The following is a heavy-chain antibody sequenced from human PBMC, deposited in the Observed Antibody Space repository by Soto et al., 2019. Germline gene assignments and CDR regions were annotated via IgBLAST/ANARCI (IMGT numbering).Heavy chain of an antibody. V-gene: IGHV6-1*01. D-gene: IGHD1-1*01. CDR2: TYYRSKWYN. CDR1: GDSVSSNSAA. Sequence: PSQTLSLTCAISGDSVSSNSAAWNWIRQSPSRGLEWLGRTYYRSKWYNDYAVSVKSRITINPDTSKNQFSLQLNSVTPEDTAVYYCARDFPSEPEGTADDAFDIWGQGTMVTVSS. J-gene: IGHJ3*02. CDR3: ARDFPSEPEGTADDAFDI.